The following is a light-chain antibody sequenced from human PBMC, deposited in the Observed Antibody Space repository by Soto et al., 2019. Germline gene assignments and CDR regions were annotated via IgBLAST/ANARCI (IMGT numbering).Light chain of an antibody. Sequence: EIVMTQSPATLSVSPWERVTFSCSASQSINNKVAWYQQKPGQAPRLLIYGASTRATGISARFSGSGSGTDFTLTISSLEPEDFAVYYCQQRSDWPSITFGQGTRLEIK. CDR2: GAS. CDR3: QQRSDWPSIT. J-gene: IGKJ5*01. V-gene: IGKV3-15*01. CDR1: QSINNK.